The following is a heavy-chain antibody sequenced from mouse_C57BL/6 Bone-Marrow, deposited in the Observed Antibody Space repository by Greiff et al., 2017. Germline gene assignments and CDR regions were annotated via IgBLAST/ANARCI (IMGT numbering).Heavy chain of an antibody. V-gene: IGHV1-69*01. Sequence: QVQLQQPGAELVMPGASVKLSCKASGYTFTSYWMHWVKQRPGQGLEWIGEIDPSDSYTNYNQKFKGKSTLTVDKSSSTAYMPLSSLTSEDSAVXYCASSQGLDSSARHWGQGTTLTVSS. J-gene: IGHJ2*01. CDR1: GYTFTSYW. D-gene: IGHD3-2*02. CDR3: ASSQGLDSSARH. CDR2: IDPSDSYT.